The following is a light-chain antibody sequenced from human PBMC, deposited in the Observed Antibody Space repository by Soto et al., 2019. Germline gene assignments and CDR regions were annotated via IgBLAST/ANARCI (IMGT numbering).Light chain of an antibody. V-gene: IGKV3-11*01. CDR3: QQRSNWPPRIT. J-gene: IGKJ5*01. Sequence: EIVLTQSPATLSLSPGARATLSCRASQSVSSYLAWYQQKPGQAPRLLIYDASNRATGIPARFSGSGSGTDFTLTISSLEPEDFAVYYCQQRSNWPPRITFGQGTRLE. CDR2: DAS. CDR1: QSVSSY.